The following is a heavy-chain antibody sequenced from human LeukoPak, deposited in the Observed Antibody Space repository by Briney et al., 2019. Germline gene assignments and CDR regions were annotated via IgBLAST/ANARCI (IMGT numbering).Heavy chain of an antibody. Sequence: GGSLRLSCAASGFTFSSYAMHWVRQAPGKGLEWVAVISYDGSNKYYADSVKGRFTVSRDNSENTLYLQMNSLRADDTAIYYCAKDSGKYSDDYWGQGTLVTVS. CDR1: GFTFSSYA. CDR3: AKDSGKYSDDY. V-gene: IGHV3-30*04. CDR2: ISYDGSNK. D-gene: IGHD1-26*01. J-gene: IGHJ4*02.